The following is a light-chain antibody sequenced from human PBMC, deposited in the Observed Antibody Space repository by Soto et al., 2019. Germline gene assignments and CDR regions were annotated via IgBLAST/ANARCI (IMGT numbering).Light chain of an antibody. V-gene: IGKV1D-16*01. CDR3: QQFAISTT. CDR1: QSIASW. Sequence: GDGVTITCRASQSIASWLTWYQQKPGKAPKVLIYAASRLQSGVPSRFSGSESGTTFTLTITNLQPDDFATYYCQQFAISTTFGQGTKVDIK. CDR2: AAS. J-gene: IGKJ1*01.